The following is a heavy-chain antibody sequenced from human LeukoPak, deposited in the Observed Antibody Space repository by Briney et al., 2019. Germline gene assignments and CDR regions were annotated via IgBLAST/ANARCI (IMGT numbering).Heavy chain of an antibody. J-gene: IGHJ4*02. CDR2: MNPNSGNT. CDR1: GYTFTSYG. D-gene: IGHD1-14*01. CDR3: ARGRMVSDY. V-gene: IGHV1-8*03. Sequence: ASVKVSCKASGYTFTSYGISWVRQAPGQGLEWMGWMNPNSGNTGYAQKFQGRVTITRNTSISTAYMELSSLRSEDTAVYYCARGRMVSDYWGQGTLVTVSS.